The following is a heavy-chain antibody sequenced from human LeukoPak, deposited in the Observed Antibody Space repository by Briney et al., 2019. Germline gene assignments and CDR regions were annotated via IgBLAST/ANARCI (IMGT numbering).Heavy chain of an antibody. CDR2: ISSSSSTI. J-gene: IGHJ4*02. V-gene: IGHV3-48*01. D-gene: IGHD6-6*01. Sequence: GGSLRLSCAASGFTFSSYSMNWVRQAPGKGLEWVSYISSSSSTIYYADSVKGRFTISRDNAKNSLYLQMNSLRAEDTAVYYCARGGASRPDYWGRGTLVSVSS. CDR1: GFTFSSYS. CDR3: ARGGASRPDY.